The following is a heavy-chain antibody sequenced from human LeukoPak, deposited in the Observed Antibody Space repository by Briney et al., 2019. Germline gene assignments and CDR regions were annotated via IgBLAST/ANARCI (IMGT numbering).Heavy chain of an antibody. CDR1: GFTFSTHA. CDR2: INTSGGSK. D-gene: IGHD1-26*01. Sequence: GGSLRLSCAASGFTFSTHAMSWVRQAPGKGLEWVSAINTSGGSKYYADSVKGRFTISRDSSKNTLYLQMSSLRADDTAVYYCAKGEADLDYWGQGTLVTVSS. J-gene: IGHJ4*02. V-gene: IGHV3-23*01. CDR3: AKGEADLDY.